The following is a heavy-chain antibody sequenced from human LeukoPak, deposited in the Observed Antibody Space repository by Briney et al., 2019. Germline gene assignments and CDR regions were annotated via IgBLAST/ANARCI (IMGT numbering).Heavy chain of an antibody. J-gene: IGHJ4*02. CDR3: AGERGEEYSSGWYKRNYFDN. CDR2: GDYSGGT. D-gene: IGHD6-19*01. V-gene: IGHV4-39*07. CDR1: GDSFSSVTDY. Sequence: AETLSLTCTVSGDSFSSVTDYWAWIRQPPGKGLEWIASGDYSGGTYYNPSLESRVAISADMSKNQFSLKLTSVTGADTAVYYCAGERGEEYSSGWYKRNYFDNWGQGIRVTVSS.